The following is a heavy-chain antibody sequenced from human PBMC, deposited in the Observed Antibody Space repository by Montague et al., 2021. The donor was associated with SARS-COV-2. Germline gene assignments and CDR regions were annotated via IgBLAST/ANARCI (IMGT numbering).Heavy chain of an antibody. CDR3: ARGYSGSYYSYFDY. CDR2: ISYDGSNK. CDR1: GFTFSSYA. V-gene: IGHV3-30*04. J-gene: IGHJ4*02. D-gene: IGHD1-26*01. Sequence: SLRLSCAASGFTFSSYAMHWVRQAPGKGLEWVAVISYDGSNKYYADSVKGRFTISRDNSKNTLYLQMNSLRAEDTAVYYCARGYSGSYYSYFDYWGQGTLVTASS.